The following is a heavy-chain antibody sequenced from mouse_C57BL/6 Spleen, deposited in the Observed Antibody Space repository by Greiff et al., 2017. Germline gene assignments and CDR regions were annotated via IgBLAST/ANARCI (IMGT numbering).Heavy chain of an antibody. CDR2: INPSNGGT. J-gene: IGHJ2*01. Sequence: VQLQQPGTELVKPGASVKLSCTASGYTFTSYWMHWVKQRPGQGLEWIGNINPSNGGTNYNEKFKSKATLTVDKSSSTAYMQLSSLTSEDSAVYYCARSVTTVVAFDYWGQGTTLTVSS. D-gene: IGHD1-1*01. CDR3: ARSVTTVVAFDY. V-gene: IGHV1-53*01. CDR1: GYTFTSYW.